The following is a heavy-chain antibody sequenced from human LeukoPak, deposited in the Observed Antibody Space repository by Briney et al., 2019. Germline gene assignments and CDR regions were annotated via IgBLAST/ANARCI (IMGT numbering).Heavy chain of an antibody. V-gene: IGHV3-53*01. CDR1: GFTVSSNY. D-gene: IGHD6-13*01. CDR2: IYSGGST. J-gene: IGHJ6*02. Sequence: GGSLRLSCAASGFTVSSNYMSWVRQAPGKGLEWVSVIYSGGSTYYADSVKGRFTISRDNSKNTLYLQMNSLRGEDTAVYYCASGYSSSWYGGNYYYGMDVWGQGTTVTVSS. CDR3: ASGYSSSWYGGNYYYGMDV.